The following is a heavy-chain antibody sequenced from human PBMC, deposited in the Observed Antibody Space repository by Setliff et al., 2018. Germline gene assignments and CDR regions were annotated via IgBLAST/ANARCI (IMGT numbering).Heavy chain of an antibody. CDR1: GYTFSDYY. J-gene: IGHJ4*02. V-gene: IGHV1-2*02. CDR3: ARDLLGSQGRTFDL. Sequence: ASVKVSCKASGYTFSDYYMHWIRQAPGQGPEWMGCINPNTGGTRFAQKFQFGVTMTADKAITTAYMELTRLTSDDTAMYYCARDLLGSQGRTFDLWGQGPLVTVSS. CDR2: INPNTGGT. D-gene: IGHD1-26*01.